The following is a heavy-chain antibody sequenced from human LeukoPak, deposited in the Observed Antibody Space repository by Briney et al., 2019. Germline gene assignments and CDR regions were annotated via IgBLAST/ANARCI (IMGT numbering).Heavy chain of an antibody. J-gene: IGHJ5*02. Sequence: SQTLSLTCAVSGGSISSGGYSWRWIRQPPGKGLEWIGYIYHTGGTYYNPSLKSRVTISLDRSKNQFSLKLSSVAAADTAVYCCARFSYPSNWFDPWGQGTLVTVSS. CDR1: GGSISSGGYS. D-gene: IGHD2-2*01. V-gene: IGHV4-30-2*01. CDR2: IYHTGGT. CDR3: ARFSYPSNWFDP.